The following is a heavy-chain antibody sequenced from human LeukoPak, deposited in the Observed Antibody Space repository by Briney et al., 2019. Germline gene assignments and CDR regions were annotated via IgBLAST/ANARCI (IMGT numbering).Heavy chain of an antibody. Sequence: GGSLRLSCAASGFTFSSYGMHWVRQAPGKGLEWVAVIWYDGSQEYYVDSVKGRFTISRDSAKNSLYLQMNSLRAEDTAVYYCARGVPYDSWSGPHYSDYWGQGTLVTVSS. V-gene: IGHV3-33*01. J-gene: IGHJ4*02. D-gene: IGHD3-3*01. CDR1: GFTFSSYG. CDR2: IWYDGSQE. CDR3: ARGVPYDSWSGPHYSDY.